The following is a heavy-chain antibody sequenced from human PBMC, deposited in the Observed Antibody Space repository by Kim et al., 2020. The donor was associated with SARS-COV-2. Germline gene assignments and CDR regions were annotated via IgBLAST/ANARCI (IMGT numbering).Heavy chain of an antibody. J-gene: IGHJ4*02. CDR3: VRPYYDSSGYYYFDN. D-gene: IGHD3-22*01. CDR2: INGDGSTT. V-gene: IGHV3-74*01. Sequence: GGSLRLSCAASGFTFINYWMHWVRQAPGKGLVWVSRINGDGSTTSYADSVKGRFTISRDNAKNTLYLQMNSLRVEDTALYYCVRPYYDSSGYYYFDNWGQGTPVTVSS. CDR1: GFTFINYW.